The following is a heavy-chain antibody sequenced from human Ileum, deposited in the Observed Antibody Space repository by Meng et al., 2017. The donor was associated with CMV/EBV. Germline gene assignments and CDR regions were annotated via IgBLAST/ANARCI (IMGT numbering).Heavy chain of an antibody. CDR3: ARETYYYGLDV. J-gene: IGHJ6*02. Sequence: GSLRLSCNVSGGSISGYYWSWIRQSPGKGLEWIGYMYSSGSTNYNPSLKSRVTMSVDTSKNQFSLNPSSVSAADTAVYFCARETYYYGLDVWGQGTTVTVSS. CDR1: GGSISGYY. CDR2: MYSSGST. V-gene: IGHV4-59*01.